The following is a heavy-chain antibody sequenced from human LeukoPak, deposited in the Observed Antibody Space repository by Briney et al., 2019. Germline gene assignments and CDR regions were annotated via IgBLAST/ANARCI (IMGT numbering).Heavy chain of an antibody. V-gene: IGHV1-46*01. Sequence: ASVKVSCKASGYPFTSYYIHWVRQAPGQGLEWMGIIDPSGPSTSYAQKFQGRVTMTRDTSTNTVYMELNSLTPEDTAVYYCAKGHGGGPYFDYWGQGALVTVSS. J-gene: IGHJ4*02. CDR3: AKGHGGGPYFDY. CDR1: GYPFTSYY. CDR2: IDPSGPST. D-gene: IGHD3-16*01.